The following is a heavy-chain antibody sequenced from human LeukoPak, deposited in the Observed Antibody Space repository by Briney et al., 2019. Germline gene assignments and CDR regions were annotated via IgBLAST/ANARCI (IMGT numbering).Heavy chain of an antibody. Sequence: RSLRLSCAASEFTFISYTVHWVRQAPGKGLEWVALISYGGSYKYYADSVKGRFTISRDNSKNTLYLQMNSLRAEDTAVYYCARDRSRYCSSTSCSYMDVWGKGTTVTVSS. J-gene: IGHJ6*03. V-gene: IGHV3-30*04. CDR1: EFTFISYT. CDR3: ARDRSRYCSSTSCSYMDV. CDR2: ISYGGSYK. D-gene: IGHD2-2*01.